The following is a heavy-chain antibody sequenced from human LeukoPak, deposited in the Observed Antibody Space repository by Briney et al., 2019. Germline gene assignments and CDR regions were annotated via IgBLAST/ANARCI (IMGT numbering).Heavy chain of an antibody. CDR2: INPNSGGT. V-gene: IGHV1-2*02. CDR3: ARLAHVDTAMVTYYYYYMDV. Sequence: GASVKVSRKASAYTFTGYYMHWVRQAPGQGLEWMGWINPNSGGTNHAQKFQGRVTMTRDTSISTAYMELSRLRSDDTAVYYCARLAHVDTAMVTYYYYYMDVWGKGTTVTVSS. D-gene: IGHD5-18*01. J-gene: IGHJ6*03. CDR1: AYTFTGYY.